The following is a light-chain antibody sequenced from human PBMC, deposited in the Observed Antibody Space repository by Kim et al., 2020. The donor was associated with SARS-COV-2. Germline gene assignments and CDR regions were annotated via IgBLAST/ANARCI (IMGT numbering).Light chain of an antibody. V-gene: IGLV2-8*01. CDR2: DVS. CDR3: SSYGGNNNWV. Sequence: QSALTQPPYASGSPGQSVTISCTGTSSDIGGYNHVSWYQQHPGKAPKLMIYDVSKWPSGVPGRFSGSKSGNTASLTVSGLQADDEANYYCSSYGGNNNWVFGGGTHLTVL. CDR1: SSDIGGYNH. J-gene: IGLJ3*02.